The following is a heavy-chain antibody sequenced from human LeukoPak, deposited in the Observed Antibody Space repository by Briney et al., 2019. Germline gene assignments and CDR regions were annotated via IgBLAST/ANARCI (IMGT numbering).Heavy chain of an antibody. CDR3: ARGPVSSGYRSNPRRYYFDY. CDR2: IFYTGTT. D-gene: IGHD3-22*01. CDR1: GGSISGFSCY. V-gene: IGHV4-39*01. J-gene: IGHJ4*02. Sequence: SETLSLTCTVSGGSISGFSCYWGWIRQPPGKGLEWIGNIFYTGTTYYNPSLQSRVTVSVDTSKNQFSLKVKSVTAADTAVYYCARGPVSSGYRSNPRRYYFDYWGQGTLVTVSS.